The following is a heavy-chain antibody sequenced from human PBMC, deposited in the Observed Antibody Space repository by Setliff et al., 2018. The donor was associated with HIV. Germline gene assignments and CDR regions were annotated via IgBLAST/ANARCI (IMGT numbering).Heavy chain of an antibody. CDR3: ARPALGIGGGSRFDN. CDR2: IHYGGFF. V-gene: IGHV4-39*01. Sequence: SETLSLTCTVSGGSFRSSRYYWGWIRQPPGKGLEWIGNIHYGGFFWYSPSLKSRVTISVDTSKNQFSLKLSSVSAADTAVYYCARPALGIGGGSRFDNWGQGTRVTVSS. J-gene: IGHJ4*02. D-gene: IGHD3-10*01. CDR1: GGSFRSSRYY.